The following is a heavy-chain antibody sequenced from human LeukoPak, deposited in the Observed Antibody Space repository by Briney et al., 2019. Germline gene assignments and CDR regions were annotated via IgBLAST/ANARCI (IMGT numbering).Heavy chain of an antibody. Sequence: PGGSLRLSCAASGFTFSDYYMTWIRQTPGKGLEWISYITSRGTFIYYADSVRGRFTISRDDSKKLLYLQMKNLGADDTAVYYCARDSEYFIDSSGSKLGRWYFDLWGRGTLVTVSS. CDR2: ITSRGTFI. CDR3: ARDSEYFIDSSGSKLGRWYFDL. J-gene: IGHJ2*01. CDR1: GFTFSDYY. D-gene: IGHD3-22*01. V-gene: IGHV3-11*01.